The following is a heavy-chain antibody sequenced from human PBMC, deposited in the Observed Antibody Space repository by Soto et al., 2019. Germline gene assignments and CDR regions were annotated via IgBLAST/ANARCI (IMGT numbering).Heavy chain of an antibody. V-gene: IGHV1-18*04. Sequence: QVQLVQSGAEVKKPGASVKVSCKASGYTFTSYGISWVRQAPGQGLEWMGWISAYNGNTHYAQKLQGRVTMTTDTPTSRAYMELRSLRSDDTAVYYCARGPAEGVTEYYFDYWGQGTLVTVSS. CDR1: GYTFTSYG. CDR2: ISAYNGNT. D-gene: IGHD3-10*01. CDR3: ARGPAEGVTEYYFDY. J-gene: IGHJ4*02.